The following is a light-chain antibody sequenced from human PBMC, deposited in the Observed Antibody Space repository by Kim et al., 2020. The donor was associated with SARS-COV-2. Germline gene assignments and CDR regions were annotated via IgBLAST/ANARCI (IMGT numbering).Light chain of an antibody. CDR2: QDS. CDR1: KLGDEY. V-gene: IGLV3-1*01. J-gene: IGLJ2*01. Sequence: SVSPGQTASITCSGDKLGDEYACWYQQKPGQSPVVGIHQDSKRPSGIPERFSGSNSGNTATLTISGTQAMDEADYYCQAWDTSTVVFGGGTQLTVL. CDR3: QAWDTSTVV.